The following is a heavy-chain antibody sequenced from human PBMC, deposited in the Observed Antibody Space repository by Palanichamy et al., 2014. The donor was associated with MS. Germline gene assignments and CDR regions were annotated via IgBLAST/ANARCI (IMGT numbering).Heavy chain of an antibody. J-gene: IGHJ6*02. Sequence: EVQVVESGGGLIQPGGSLRLPCAASGLSVSSQYMSWVRQAPGKGLEWVSVIYSGGTTDYVESVKGRFTISRDNSKNTLYLQMSSLRAEDTAVYYCASGLEVRLGVPVGYHYYGLDVWGQGTTVTVSS. CDR1: GLSVSSQY. D-gene: IGHD2-8*02. V-gene: IGHV3-53*01. CDR3: ASGLEVRLGVPVGYHYYGLDV. CDR2: IYSGGTT.